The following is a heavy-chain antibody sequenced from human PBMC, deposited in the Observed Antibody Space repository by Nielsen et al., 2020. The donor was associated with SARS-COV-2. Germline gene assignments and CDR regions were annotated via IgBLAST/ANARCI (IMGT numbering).Heavy chain of an antibody. J-gene: IGHJ6*02. CDR1: GYTFTSHD. CDR2: FDPEDGET. Sequence: ASVKVSCKASGYTFTSHDINWVRQAPGKGLEWMGGFDPEDGETIYAQKFQGRVTMTEDTSTDTAYMELSSLRSEDTAVYYCATSAGGMDVWGQGTTVTVSS. CDR3: ATSAGGMDV. V-gene: IGHV1-24*01.